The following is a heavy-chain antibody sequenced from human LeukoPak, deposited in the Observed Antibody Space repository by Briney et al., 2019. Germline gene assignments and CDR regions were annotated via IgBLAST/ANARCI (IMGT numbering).Heavy chain of an antibody. CDR3: AKGFGSYYSSGVFMAY. V-gene: IGHV1-3*03. Sequence: ASVKVSCKASGYTFTDYALHWVRQAPGQSLEWMGWITTGRGETRYSQEFQRRITFTRDTSASTVYMDLSDLRSEDTAVYYCAKGFGSYYSSGVFMAYWGQGTLVTVSS. J-gene: IGHJ4*02. D-gene: IGHD1-26*01. CDR1: GYTFTDYA. CDR2: ITTGRGET.